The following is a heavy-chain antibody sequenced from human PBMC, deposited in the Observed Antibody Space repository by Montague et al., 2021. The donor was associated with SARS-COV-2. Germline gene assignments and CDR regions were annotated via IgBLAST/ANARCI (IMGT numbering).Heavy chain of an antibody. D-gene: IGHD2-21*02. CDR2: INHSGST. Sequence: SDTLSLTCAVYGGSFSGYYWSWIRQPPGKGLEWIGEINHSGSTNYNPSLKSRVTISVDTSKNQFSLKLSSATAADTAVYYCARGSWHIVVVTAIRDGYYGMDVWGQGTTVTVSS. V-gene: IGHV4-34*01. CDR3: ARGSWHIVVVTAIRDGYYGMDV. J-gene: IGHJ6*02. CDR1: GGSFSGYY.